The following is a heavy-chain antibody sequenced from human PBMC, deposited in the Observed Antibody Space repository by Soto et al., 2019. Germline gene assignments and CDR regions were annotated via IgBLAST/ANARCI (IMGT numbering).Heavy chain of an antibody. Sequence: SETLSLTCTVSGGSISSGDYYWSWIRQVPKKGLEWIGYIYYSGSTYYNPPLKSRVAMSVDTSKNQFSLKLSSVTAADTAIYYCAREGRLATAGRFDYWGQGTLVTVSS. J-gene: IGHJ4*02. CDR1: GGSISSGDYY. V-gene: IGHV4-31*03. D-gene: IGHD6-13*01. CDR3: AREGRLATAGRFDY. CDR2: IYYSGST.